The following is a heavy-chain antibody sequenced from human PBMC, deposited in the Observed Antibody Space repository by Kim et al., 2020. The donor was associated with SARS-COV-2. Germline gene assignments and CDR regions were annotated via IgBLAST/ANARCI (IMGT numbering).Heavy chain of an antibody. Sequence: SETLSLTCAVYGGSFSGYYWSWIRQPPGKGLEWIGEINHSGSTNYNPSLKSRVTISVDTSKNQFSLKLSSVTAADTAVYYCAREEYYYDSSGYYYSTPRWYFDYWGQGTLVTVSS. CDR3: AREEYYYDSSGYYYSTPRWYFDY. CDR1: GGSFSGYY. J-gene: IGHJ4*02. CDR2: INHSGST. D-gene: IGHD3-22*01. V-gene: IGHV4-34*01.